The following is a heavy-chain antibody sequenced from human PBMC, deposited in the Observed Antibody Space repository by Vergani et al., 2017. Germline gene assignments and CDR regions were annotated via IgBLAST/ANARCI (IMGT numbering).Heavy chain of an antibody. V-gene: IGHV4-39*01. Sequence: QVHLLESGPGLVKPSQTLSLTCTVSGVSIGSNSYYWGWIRQPPGKGLEWIGTIYYTGTTYYNEAHKSRLTISVDTSKNQFSLNLTSVTAADTAVYYCTRHGRSGWAGYFQHWGQGTLVTASS. CDR1: GVSIGSNSYY. J-gene: IGHJ1*01. CDR2: IYYTGTT. D-gene: IGHD6-19*01. CDR3: TRHGRSGWAGYFQH.